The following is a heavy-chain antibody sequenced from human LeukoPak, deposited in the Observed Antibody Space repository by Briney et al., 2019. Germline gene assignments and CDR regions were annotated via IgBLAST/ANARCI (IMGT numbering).Heavy chain of an antibody. CDR2: IYHSGST. V-gene: IGHV4-30-2*01. CDR3: ARGNQLRFDY. CDR1: GGSISSGGYY. Sequence: SETLSLTCTVSGGSISSGGYYWSWIRQPPGKGLEWIGYIYHSGSTYYNPSLKSRVTISVDRSKNQFSLKLSSVTAADTAVYYCARGNQLRFDYWGQGTLVTISS. D-gene: IGHD2-2*01. J-gene: IGHJ4*02.